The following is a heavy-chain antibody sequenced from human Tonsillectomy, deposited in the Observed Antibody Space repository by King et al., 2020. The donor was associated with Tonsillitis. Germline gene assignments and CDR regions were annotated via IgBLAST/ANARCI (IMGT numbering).Heavy chain of an antibody. CDR2: IRYDGSNK. J-gene: IGHJ4*02. D-gene: IGHD2-21*02. Sequence: HVQLVESGGGVVQHGGSLRLSCAASGFTFSSYGMHWVRQAPGKGLEWVAFIRYDGSNKYYADSVKGRFTISRDNSKNTLYLQMNSLRAEDTAVYYCAKDRCGGDCYFFDYWGQGTLVTVSS. CDR1: GFTFSSYG. V-gene: IGHV3-30*02. CDR3: AKDRCGGDCYFFDY.